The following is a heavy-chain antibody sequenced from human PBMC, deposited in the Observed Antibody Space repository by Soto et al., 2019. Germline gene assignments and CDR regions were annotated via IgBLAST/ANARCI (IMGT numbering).Heavy chain of an antibody. CDR3: ATCTSTYCASTGQMAE. Sequence: QVQLVQSGAEVKKPGASVKVSCKASGYTFTSYDINWVRQATGQGLEWMGWMNPNSGNTGYAQKFQGGVTMARNTSFGTAYMVLSSLRSEDAAVYYCATCTSTYCASTGQMAEWGQGTVVTVSS. D-gene: IGHD2-8*01. CDR1: GYTFTSYD. J-gene: IGHJ4*02. V-gene: IGHV1-8*01. CDR2: MNPNSGNT.